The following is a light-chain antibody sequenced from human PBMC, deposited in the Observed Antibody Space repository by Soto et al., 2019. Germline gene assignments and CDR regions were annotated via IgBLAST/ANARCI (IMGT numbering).Light chain of an antibody. CDR2: EVS. CDR1: SSDVGGYKY. Sequence: QSALTQPASVSGSPGQSITISCTGSSSDVGGYKYVSWYQQHPGKASKLMIFEVSNRPSGVSNRFSGSKSGNTASLTISGLQAEDEGDYYCCSYTGGTTLVCGGGTKVTVL. J-gene: IGLJ2*01. CDR3: CSYTGGTTLV. V-gene: IGLV2-14*01.